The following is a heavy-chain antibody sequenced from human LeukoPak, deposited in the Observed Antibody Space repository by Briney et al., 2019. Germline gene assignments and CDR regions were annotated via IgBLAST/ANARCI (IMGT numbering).Heavy chain of an antibody. Sequence: SETLSLTCAVYGGSFSGYYWSWIRQPPGKGLEWIGEINHSGSTNYNPSLKSRVTISVDTSKNQFSLKLSSVTAADTAVYYCARGRFSYYGSWSYGIWGQGTLVTVSS. V-gene: IGHV4-34*01. CDR3: ARGRFSYYGSWSYGI. J-gene: IGHJ4*02. D-gene: IGHD3-10*01. CDR2: INHSGST. CDR1: GGSFSGYY.